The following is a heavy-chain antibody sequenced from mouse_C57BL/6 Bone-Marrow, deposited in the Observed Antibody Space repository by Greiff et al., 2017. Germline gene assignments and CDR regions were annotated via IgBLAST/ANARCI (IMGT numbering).Heavy chain of an antibody. D-gene: IGHD1-1*01. Sequence: DVMLVESGGDLVKPGGSLKLSCAASGFTFSSYGMSWVRQTPDKRLEWVATISSGGSYTYYPDSVKGRFTISRDNAKNTLYLQMSSLKSEDTAMYYCARGEFITTVVATHYYAMDYWGQGTSVTVSS. V-gene: IGHV5-6*02. CDR3: ARGEFITTVVATHYYAMDY. CDR1: GFTFSSYG. CDR2: ISSGGSYT. J-gene: IGHJ4*01.